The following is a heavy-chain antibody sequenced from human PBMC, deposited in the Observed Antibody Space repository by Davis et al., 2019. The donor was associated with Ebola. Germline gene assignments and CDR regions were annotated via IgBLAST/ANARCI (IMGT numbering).Heavy chain of an antibody. CDR2: IYPGDSDT. J-gene: IGHJ4*02. CDR3: ARALENSGSYKGVDY. CDR1: GYSFTSYW. D-gene: IGHD1-26*01. V-gene: IGHV5-51*01. Sequence: GESLKISCKGSGYSFTSYWIGWVRQMPGKGLEWMGIIYPGDSDTRYSPSFQGQVTISADKSISTAYLQWSSLKASDTAMDYCARALENSGSYKGVDYWGQGTLVTVSS.